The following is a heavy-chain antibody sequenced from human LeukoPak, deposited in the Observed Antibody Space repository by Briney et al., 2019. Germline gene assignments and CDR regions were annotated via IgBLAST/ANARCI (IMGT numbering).Heavy chain of an antibody. V-gene: IGHV4-59*01. CDR3: ASARMTTVTEFDY. J-gene: IGHJ4*02. CDR2: IYYSGST. CDR1: GGSISRYY. D-gene: IGHD4-17*01. Sequence: SETLSLTCTVSGGSISRYYWSWIRQPPGKGLEWIGYIYYSGSTNYNPSLNSRVTISVDTTKNQFSLRLSSVTAADTAVYYCASARMTTVTEFDYWGQGTLVTVSS.